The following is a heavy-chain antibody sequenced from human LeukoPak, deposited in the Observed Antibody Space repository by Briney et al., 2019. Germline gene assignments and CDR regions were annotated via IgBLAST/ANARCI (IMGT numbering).Heavy chain of an antibody. D-gene: IGHD2-8*01. V-gene: IGHV3-23*01. Sequence: GGSLRLSCAASGFTYSSYAVSWVRQAPGKGLEWVSTLSGSGGSTYSADSVKGRFTISRDNSKNTLYLQMNSLRAEDTALYYCAKDRSCTNDICHGDFDYWGQGTLVTVSS. CDR3: AKDRSCTNDICHGDFDY. CDR1: GFTYSSYA. CDR2: LSGSGGST. J-gene: IGHJ4*02.